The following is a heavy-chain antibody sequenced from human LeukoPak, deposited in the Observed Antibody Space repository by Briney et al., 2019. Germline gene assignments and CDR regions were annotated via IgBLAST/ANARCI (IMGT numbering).Heavy chain of an antibody. V-gene: IGHV3-23*01. Sequence: PGGSLRLSCAASGFTFSSYGMSWVRQAPGKGLEWVSAISGSGGSTYYADSVKGRFTISRDNSKNTLYLQMNSLRAEDTAVYYCAKGDIVVVVAATAAPHFDYWGQGTLVTVSS. J-gene: IGHJ4*02. CDR1: GFTFSSYG. D-gene: IGHD2-15*01. CDR3: AKGDIVVVVAATAAPHFDY. CDR2: ISGSGGST.